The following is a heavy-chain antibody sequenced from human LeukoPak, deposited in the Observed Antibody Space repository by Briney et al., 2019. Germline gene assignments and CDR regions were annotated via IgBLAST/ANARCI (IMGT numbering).Heavy chain of an antibody. CDR1: GFSFNSYA. V-gene: IGHV3-23*01. D-gene: IGHD6-19*01. Sequence: GGSLRLSCGASGFSFNSYAMSWVRQAPGKGLERVSAVSGRGERTYYADFVQGRFSISRDNSKDTVYLQMNSLRAGDTAIYYCANQPGLYDSGWSWTYHFFGVDVWGQGTTVTVSS. CDR2: VSGRGERT. CDR3: ANQPGLYDSGWSWTYHFFGVDV. J-gene: IGHJ6*02.